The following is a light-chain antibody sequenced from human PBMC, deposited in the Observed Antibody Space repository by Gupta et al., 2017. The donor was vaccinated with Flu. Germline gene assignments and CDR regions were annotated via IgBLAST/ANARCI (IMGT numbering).Light chain of an antibody. CDR2: GAS. CDR3: QQYNNWKLT. V-gene: IGKV3-15*01. Sequence: PATLSGSAGERATLSCRASQSVSSNLAWYQQKPGQAPRLLIYGASTRATGIPARFSGSGSGTEFTLTISSLQSEDFAVYYCQQYNNWKLTLGGGTKVEIK. CDR1: QSVSSN. J-gene: IGKJ4*01.